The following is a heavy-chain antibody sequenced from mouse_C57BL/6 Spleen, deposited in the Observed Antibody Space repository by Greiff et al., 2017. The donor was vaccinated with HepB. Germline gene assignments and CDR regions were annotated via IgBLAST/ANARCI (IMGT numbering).Heavy chain of an antibody. CDR2: ISDGGSYT. CDR3: ARGEYDYDWFAY. CDR1: GFTFSSYA. D-gene: IGHD2-4*01. Sequence: EVQVVESGGGLVKPGGSLKLSCAASGFTFSSYAMSWVRQTPEKRLEWVATISDGGSYTYYPDNVKGRFTISRDNAKNNLYLQMSHLKSEDTAMYYCARGEYDYDWFAYWGQGTLVTVSA. J-gene: IGHJ3*01. V-gene: IGHV5-4*01.